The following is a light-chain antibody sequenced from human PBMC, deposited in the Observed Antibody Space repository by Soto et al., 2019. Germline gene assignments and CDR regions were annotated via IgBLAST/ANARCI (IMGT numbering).Light chain of an antibody. V-gene: IGKV3D-20*02. CDR3: QQFNNWPHT. CDR2: AAS. CDR1: QNVRNTY. Sequence: DIVLTQSPGTLSLSPGERATLSCRASQNVRNTYLAWYQQKPGQAPRLLIYAASSRATGIPDRFSGSGSGTDFTLTISRLEPEDFAVYYCQQFNNWPHTFGQGTRLEIK. J-gene: IGKJ2*01.